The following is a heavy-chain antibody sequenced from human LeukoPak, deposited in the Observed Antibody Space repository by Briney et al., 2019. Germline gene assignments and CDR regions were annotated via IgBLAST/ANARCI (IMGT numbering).Heavy chain of an antibody. CDR1: GGSISSSSYY. CDR3: ARLGYCGGGSCYSYYSDY. J-gene: IGHJ4*02. V-gene: IGHV4-39*01. Sequence: KPSETLSLTCTVSGGSISSSSYYWGWVRQPPGKGLEWIGSIYYSGSTYYNPSLKSRVTISVDTSKNQFSLKLSSVTAADTAVYYCARLGYCGGGSCYSYYSDYWGQGTLVTVSS. D-gene: IGHD2-15*01. CDR2: IYYSGST.